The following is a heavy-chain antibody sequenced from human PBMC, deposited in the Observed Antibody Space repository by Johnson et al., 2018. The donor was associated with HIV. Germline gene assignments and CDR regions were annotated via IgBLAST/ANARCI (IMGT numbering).Heavy chain of an antibody. CDR2: ISYDGSNK. D-gene: IGHD3-3*01. Sequence: QVQLVESGGGVVQPGRSLRLSCAASGFTFSSYAIHWVRQAPGKGLEWVAVISYDGSNKYYADSVKGRFTISRDNSKNTLYLQMNSLTAGDMAVYYCARGSVFDIWGRGTMVTVSS. V-gene: IGHV3-30-3*01. CDR1: GFTFSSYA. J-gene: IGHJ3*02. CDR3: ARGSVFDI.